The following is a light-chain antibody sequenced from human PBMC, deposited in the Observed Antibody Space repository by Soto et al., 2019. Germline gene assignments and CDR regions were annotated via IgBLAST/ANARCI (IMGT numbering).Light chain of an antibody. CDR2: GAS. V-gene: IGKV3-20*01. Sequence: EIVLTQSPGTLSLSPGERATLSCRASQSVSSSYLAWYQQKPGQAPRLLIYGASSRATGIPDRFSGSGSGTDFTLTISRLEPEDFAVEYCQQYGSSPTTFGQGTKVDIK. CDR3: QQYGSSPTT. J-gene: IGKJ1*01. CDR1: QSVSSSY.